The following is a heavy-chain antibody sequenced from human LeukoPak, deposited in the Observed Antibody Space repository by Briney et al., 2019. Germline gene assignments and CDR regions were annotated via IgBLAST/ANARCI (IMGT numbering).Heavy chain of an antibody. CDR2: IYYSGST. CDR1: GGSISSSSYY. V-gene: IGHV4-39*07. Sequence: SETLSHTCTVSGGSISSSSYYWGWIRQPPGKGLEWIGSIYYSGSTYYNPSLKSRVTISVDTSKNQFSLKLSSVTAADTAVYYCARTAVVPAARFDYWGQGTLVTVSS. J-gene: IGHJ4*02. D-gene: IGHD2-2*01. CDR3: ARTAVVPAARFDY.